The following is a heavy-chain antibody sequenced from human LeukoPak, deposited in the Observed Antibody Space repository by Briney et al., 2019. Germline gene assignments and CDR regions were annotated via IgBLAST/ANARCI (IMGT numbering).Heavy chain of an antibody. J-gene: IGHJ4*02. V-gene: IGHV4-39*07. CDR3: ATSRRQVGATVDY. Sequence: SETLSLTCTVSRGSISSSSYYWGWVRQPPGKGLDWIGSIYYSGSTYYNPSLKSRVTISVDKSKNQFSLKLSSVTAADTAVYYCATSRRQVGATVDYWGPGTLVTVSS. D-gene: IGHD1-26*01. CDR2: IYYSGST. CDR1: RGSISSSSYY.